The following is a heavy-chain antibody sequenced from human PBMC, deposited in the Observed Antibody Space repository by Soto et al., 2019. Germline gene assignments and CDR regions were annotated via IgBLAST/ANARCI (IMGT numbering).Heavy chain of an antibody. V-gene: IGHV4-30-2*01. CDR2: IYQTGRT. Sequence: SETLSLTCTASGGSISTSDYSWSWIRQPPGGGLEWIGSIYQTGRTYVIPSLRSRVTMSLDKSKNQFSLNLTSVTAADTALYYCAREMTIFGVAPGGGVDVWGQRTTVTVSS. D-gene: IGHD3-3*01. CDR3: AREMTIFGVAPGGGVDV. CDR1: GGSISTSDYS. J-gene: IGHJ6*02.